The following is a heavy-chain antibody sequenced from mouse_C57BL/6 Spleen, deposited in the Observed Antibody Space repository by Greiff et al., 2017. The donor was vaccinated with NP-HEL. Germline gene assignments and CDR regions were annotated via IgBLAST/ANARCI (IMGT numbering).Heavy chain of an antibody. J-gene: IGHJ1*03. CDR2: IYWDDDK. CDR1: GFSLSTSGMG. Sequence: QVTLKESGPGILQSSQTLSLTCSFSGFSLSTSGMGVSWIRQPSGKGLEWLAHIYWDDDKRYNPSLKSRLTISKDTSRNQVFLKLTSVDTADTATYYCARSPFSRGYFDVWGTGTTVTVSS. V-gene: IGHV8-12*01. CDR3: ARSPFSRGYFDV.